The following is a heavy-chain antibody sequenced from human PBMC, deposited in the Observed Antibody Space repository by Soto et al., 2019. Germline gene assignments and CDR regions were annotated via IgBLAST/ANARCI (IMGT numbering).Heavy chain of an antibody. J-gene: IGHJ4*02. V-gene: IGHV3-23*01. D-gene: IGHD3-22*01. CDR1: GFTFSSYA. CDR3: AKGWTYYYDNSGYYFDY. CDR2: ISGSGANT. Sequence: QPGGSLRLSCAASGFTFSSYAMSWVRQAPGKGLEWVSSISGSGANTYYADSVKGRFTLSRDSSRNTLYLQMNSLRAEDTAVYYCAKGWTYYYDNSGYYFDYWGQGTLVTVSS.